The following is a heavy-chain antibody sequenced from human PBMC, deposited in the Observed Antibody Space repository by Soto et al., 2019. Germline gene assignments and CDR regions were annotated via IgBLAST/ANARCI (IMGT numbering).Heavy chain of an antibody. CDR2: IWYDGSNK. Sequence: QVQLVESGGGVVQPGRSLRLSCAASGFTFSSYGMHWVRQAPGKGLEWVAVIWYDGSNKYYADSVKGRFTISRDNSKNTLYLQMNSLRAEYTAVYYCAREVEWYSSSWFDYWGQGTLVTVSS. CDR1: GFTFSSYG. D-gene: IGHD6-13*01. J-gene: IGHJ4*02. CDR3: AREVEWYSSSWFDY. V-gene: IGHV3-33*01.